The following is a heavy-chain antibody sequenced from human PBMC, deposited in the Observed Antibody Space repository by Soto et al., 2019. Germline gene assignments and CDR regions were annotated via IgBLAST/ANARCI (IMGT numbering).Heavy chain of an antibody. CDR3: ARGPMHYYDRSGFDY. V-gene: IGHV3-23*01. J-gene: IGHJ4*02. D-gene: IGHD3-22*01. CDR2: ISGSGGST. Sequence: PGGSLRLSCAASGFTFSSYAMSWVRQAPGKGLEWVSAISGSGGSTYYADSVKGRFTISRDNSKNTLYLQMNSLRAEDTAVYYCARGPMHYYDRSGFDYWGQGTLVTVSS. CDR1: GFTFSSYA.